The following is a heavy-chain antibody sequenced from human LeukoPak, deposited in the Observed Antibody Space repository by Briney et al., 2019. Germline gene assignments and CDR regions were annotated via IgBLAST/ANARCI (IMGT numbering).Heavy chain of an antibody. V-gene: IGHV4-34*01. D-gene: IGHD2-15*01. CDR1: GGSFSGYY. J-gene: IGHJ5*02. Sequence: PSETLSLTCAVYGGSFSGYYWSWIRQPPGKGLEWIGEINHSGSTNYNPSPKSRVTIPVDTPKNQFSLKLSSVTAADTAVYYCARGWPHCSGGSCYSGRFDPWGQGTLVTVSS. CDR3: ARGWPHCSGGSCYSGRFDP. CDR2: INHSGST.